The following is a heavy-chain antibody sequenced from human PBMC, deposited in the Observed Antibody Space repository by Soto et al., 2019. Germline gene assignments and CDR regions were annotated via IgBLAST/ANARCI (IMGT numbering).Heavy chain of an antibody. CDR3: ATDTSGYYHFHY. CDR1: GGSISSAGYY. Sequence: QVQLQESGPGLVKPSQTLSLTCTVSGGSISSAGYYCTWIRQHQGKGLEWIGYIYYSGSTYYTPSLKCRVTMSVDTAKHQFALKLSSVSDADTAVYYCATDTSGYYHFHYWGQGTLVTVSS. J-gene: IGHJ4*02. V-gene: IGHV4-31*03. CDR2: IYYSGST. D-gene: IGHD3-22*01.